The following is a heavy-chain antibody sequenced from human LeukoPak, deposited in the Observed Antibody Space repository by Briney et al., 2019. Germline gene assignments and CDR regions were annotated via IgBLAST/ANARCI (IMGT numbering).Heavy chain of an antibody. CDR1: GFTFSSYS. CDR2: ISCSSSYI. J-gene: IGHJ6*03. Sequence: PGGSLRLSCAASGFTFSSYSMNWVRQAPGKGLEWVSSISCSSSYIYYADSVKGRFTISRDNAKNSLYLQMNSLRVEDTALYYCARALGYYYYYMDVWGKGTTVSVSS. CDR3: ARALGYYYYYMDV. V-gene: IGHV3-21*01.